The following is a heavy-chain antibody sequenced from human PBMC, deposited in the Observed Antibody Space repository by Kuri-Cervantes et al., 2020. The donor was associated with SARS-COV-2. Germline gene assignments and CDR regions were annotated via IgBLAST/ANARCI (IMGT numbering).Heavy chain of an antibody. CDR1: GGSISSYY. D-gene: IGHD5-18*01. CDR2: IYYSGST. J-gene: IGHJ4*02. CDR3: ASNGYTAXVEYYFDY. Sequence: SETLSLTCTVSGGSISSYYWGWIRQPPGKGLEWIGSIYYSGSTYYNPSLKSRVTISVDTSKNQFSLKLSSVTAADTAVYYFASNGYTAXVEYYFDYWGQGTLVTVSS. V-gene: IGHV4-39*01.